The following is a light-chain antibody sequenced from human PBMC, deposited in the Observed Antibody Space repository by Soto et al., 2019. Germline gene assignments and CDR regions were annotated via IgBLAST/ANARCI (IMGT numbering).Light chain of an antibody. CDR2: EDN. V-gene: IGLV6-57*01. Sequence: NFMLTQPHSVSESPGKTVTISCARDSGNIASNYVQWYQQRPGSSPTTVIYEDNQRPSGVPDRFSGSIDSSSNSASLTISGLKTEDEADYYCQSYDSSSWVFGGGTKVTVL. J-gene: IGLJ3*02. CDR3: QSYDSSSWV. CDR1: SGNIASNY.